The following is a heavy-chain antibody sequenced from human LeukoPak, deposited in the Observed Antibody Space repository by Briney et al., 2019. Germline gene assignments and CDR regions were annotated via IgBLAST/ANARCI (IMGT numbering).Heavy chain of an antibody. CDR2: ISAYNGNK. CDR1: GYTFTSYG. J-gene: IGHJ4*02. D-gene: IGHD6-19*01. V-gene: IGHV1-18*01. CDR3: ARLQWLPYYFDY. Sequence: ASVKVSCKASGYTFTSYGISWVRQAPGQGLEWMGWISAYNGNKNYAQKLQGRVTMTTDTSTSTAYMELRSLRSDDTAVYYCARLQWLPYYFDYWGQGTLVTVSS.